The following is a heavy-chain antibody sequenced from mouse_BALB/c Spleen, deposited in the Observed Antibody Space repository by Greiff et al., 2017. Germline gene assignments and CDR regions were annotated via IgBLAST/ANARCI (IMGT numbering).Heavy chain of an antibody. CDR2: IYPGNVTT. J-gene: IGHJ2*01. CDR1: GYTFTSYY. D-gene: IGHD2-4*01. CDR3: ARRGDYDERDFDD. Sequence: QVQLQQSGPELVKPGASVRISCTASGYTFTSYYIHWVKQRPGQGLEWIGWIYPGNVTTKYNAKFKGKATLTADKSSSTAYMQLSSLTSEDSAGYFCARRGDYDERDFDDWGQGTTLTVSS. V-gene: IGHV1S56*01.